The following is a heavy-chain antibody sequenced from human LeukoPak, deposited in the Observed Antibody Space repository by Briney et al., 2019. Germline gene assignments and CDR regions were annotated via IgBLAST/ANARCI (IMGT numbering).Heavy chain of an antibody. V-gene: IGHV3-23*01. Sequence: PGGSLRLSCAASRFTFSNYAMSWVRQTPGKGLEWVSGISGSGGSTYYADSAKGRFTISRDNSKNALYLQMNSLRTEDTAVYYCAKDLNDYRIVTPGDFWGQGTLVTVSS. CDR1: RFTFSNYA. D-gene: IGHD4-11*01. J-gene: IGHJ4*02. CDR2: ISGSGGST. CDR3: AKDLNDYRIVTPGDF.